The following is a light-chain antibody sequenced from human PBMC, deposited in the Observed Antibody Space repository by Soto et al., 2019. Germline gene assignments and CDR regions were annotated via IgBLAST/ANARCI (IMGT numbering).Light chain of an antibody. V-gene: IGKV3-15*01. J-gene: IGKJ1*01. CDR3: QKYNNWPRT. CDR1: QSVSIL. Sequence: ILMTQSPGTLSVSPGERASLYCRASQSVSILLAWYQQKPGQAPRLLIHGATTRATGIPARFSGSGSGTDFTLTISSLHSEDFAVYYCQKYNNWPRTCGQGTKVDIK. CDR2: GAT.